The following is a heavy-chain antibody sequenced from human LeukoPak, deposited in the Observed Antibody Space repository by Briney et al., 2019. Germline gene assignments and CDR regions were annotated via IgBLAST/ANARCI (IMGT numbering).Heavy chain of an antibody. Sequence: SVKVSCKASGGTFSSYAIRWVRQAPGQGLEWMGGIIPIFGTANYAQKFQGRVTITADESTSTAYMELSSLRSEDTAVYYCARPRRIQGAQPFDYWGQGTLVTVS. CDR1: GGTFSSYA. V-gene: IGHV1-69*01. D-gene: IGHD3-10*01. CDR2: IIPIFGTA. J-gene: IGHJ4*02. CDR3: ARPRRIQGAQPFDY.